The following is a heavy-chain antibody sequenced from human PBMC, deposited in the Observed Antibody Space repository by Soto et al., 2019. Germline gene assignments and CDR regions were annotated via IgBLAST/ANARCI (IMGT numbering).Heavy chain of an antibody. CDR1: GFSLSNPRIS. V-gene: IGHV2-26*01. D-gene: IGHD6-13*01. CDR3: ARLFIAAAGPTFDY. Sequence: SGPTLVNPTETLTLTCTVSGFSLSNPRISVSWIRQPPGKALEWLAHIFSNDEKSYSTSLKSRLTNSKDTTKSQVVLTMTNMDPVDTATYYCARLFIAAAGPTFDYWGQGTLVTVSS. CDR2: IFSNDEK. J-gene: IGHJ4*02.